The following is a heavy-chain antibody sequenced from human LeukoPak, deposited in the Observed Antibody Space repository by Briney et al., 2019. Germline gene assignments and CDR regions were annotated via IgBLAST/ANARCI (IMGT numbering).Heavy chain of an antibody. V-gene: IGHV4-61*02. CDR3: ARGQEVVAENYFDY. J-gene: IGHJ4*02. D-gene: IGHD5-12*01. Sequence: SETLSLTCTVSGGSLSSGSYYWRWVRQPAGTGLEWIGRIYPSGTTNYNPSLKSRVTISVDTSKNQFSLKLRSVTAADTAVYYCARGQEVVAENYFDYWGQGTLVTVSS. CDR2: IYPSGTT. CDR1: GGSLSSGSYY.